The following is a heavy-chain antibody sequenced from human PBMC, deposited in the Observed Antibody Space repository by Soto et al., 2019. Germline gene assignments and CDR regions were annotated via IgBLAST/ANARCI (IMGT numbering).Heavy chain of an antibody. Sequence: SETLSLTCTVSGASVSTGVYYWTWIRQHPGEGLEWIGYIDNSGSTYYNPSLTGRVDISVDTSKNQFSLSLQSLTAADTAFYYCAGAVSDFDVRRYRTSYFDQWGQGILVTVSS. CDR2: IDNSGST. J-gene: IGHJ4*02. CDR1: GASVSTGVYY. D-gene: IGHD3-10*02. CDR3: AGAVSDFDVRRYRTSYFDQ. V-gene: IGHV4-31*03.